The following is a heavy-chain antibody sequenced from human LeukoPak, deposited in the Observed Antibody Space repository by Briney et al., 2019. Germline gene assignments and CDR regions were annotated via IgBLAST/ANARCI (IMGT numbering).Heavy chain of an antibody. CDR1: GFTLSRYG. J-gene: IGHJ4*02. Sequence: PGGSLRLPCSASGFTLSRYGMHWVRQAPGKGLEYVSGISSNGGSTNYADSVKGRFTISRDNSKNTLHLQMSSLRAEDTAVYYCVKGYCSSISCSLIDYGGQGTLVTVSS. D-gene: IGHD2-2*01. CDR2: ISSNGGST. V-gene: IGHV3-64D*06. CDR3: VKGYCSSISCSLIDY.